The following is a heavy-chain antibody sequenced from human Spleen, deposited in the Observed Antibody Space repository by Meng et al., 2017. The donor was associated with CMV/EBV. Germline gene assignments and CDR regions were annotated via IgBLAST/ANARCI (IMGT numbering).Heavy chain of an antibody. CDR2: INPKSGGT. CDR1: GSTFTAYS. D-gene: IGHD6-13*01. V-gene: IGHV1-2*02. CDR3: ARRAGYTSSWYELDP. J-gene: IGHJ5*02. Sequence: SGSTFTAYSMHWVRQAPGQGLEWMGWINPKSGGTNYAQKFQGRVTMTRDTSISTAYMEMTSLRSDDTAVYYCARRAGYTSSWYELDPWGQGTLVTVSS.